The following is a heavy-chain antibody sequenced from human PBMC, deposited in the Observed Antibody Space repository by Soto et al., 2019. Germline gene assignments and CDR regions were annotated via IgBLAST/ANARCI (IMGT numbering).Heavy chain of an antibody. V-gene: IGHV1-3*01. Sequence: GASVKVSCKASGYTFTSYAMHWVRQAPGQRLEWMGWINAGNGNTKYSQKFQGRVTITRDTSASTAYMELSSLRSEDTAVYYCARDRGMVRRNYYYYGMDVWGQGTTVTVSS. D-gene: IGHD3-10*01. CDR3: ARDRGMVRRNYYYYGMDV. J-gene: IGHJ6*02. CDR1: GYTFTSYA. CDR2: INAGNGNT.